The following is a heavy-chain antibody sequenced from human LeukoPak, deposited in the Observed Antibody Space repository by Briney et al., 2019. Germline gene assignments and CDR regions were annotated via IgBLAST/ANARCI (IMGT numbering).Heavy chain of an antibody. J-gene: IGHJ4*02. Sequence: PGGSLRLSCAASGFKFDDRGMSWVRQAPGKGLEWVSGLNWSGGKTGYAASVKGRFTISRDNSKNTLYLQMNSLRAEDTAVYYCAKDRVYYDSSGYFDYWGQGTLVTVSS. V-gene: IGHV3-20*04. CDR1: GFKFDDRG. CDR3: AKDRVYYDSSGYFDY. D-gene: IGHD3-22*01. CDR2: LNWSGGKT.